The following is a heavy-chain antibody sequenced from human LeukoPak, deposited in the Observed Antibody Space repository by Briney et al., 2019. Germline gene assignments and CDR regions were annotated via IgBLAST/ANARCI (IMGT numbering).Heavy chain of an antibody. CDR3: AKRGRLTPTPYYFDY. CDR2: ISYDGSNK. Sequence: GGSLRLSCAASGFTFSSYGMPWVRQAPGKGLEWVAVISYDGSNKYYADSVKGRFTISRDNSKNTLYLQMNSLRAEDTAVYYCAKRGRLTPTPYYFDYWGQGTLVTVSS. J-gene: IGHJ4*02. CDR1: GFTFSSYG. V-gene: IGHV3-30*18. D-gene: IGHD4-23*01.